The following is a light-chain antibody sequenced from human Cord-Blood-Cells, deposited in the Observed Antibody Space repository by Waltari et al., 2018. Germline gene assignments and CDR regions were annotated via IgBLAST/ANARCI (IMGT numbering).Light chain of an antibody. V-gene: IGKV1-39*01. CDR1: QSISSY. J-gene: IGKJ1*01. CDR2: AAS. Sequence: DIQMTQSPSSLSASVGDRVTITCRASQSISSYLNWYQQKPGKAPKLLIYAASSLQSGVPSRFSGSGSVTDFTLTISSLQPEDFVTDYCQQSYSTRGTFGQGTKVEIK. CDR3: QQSYSTRGT.